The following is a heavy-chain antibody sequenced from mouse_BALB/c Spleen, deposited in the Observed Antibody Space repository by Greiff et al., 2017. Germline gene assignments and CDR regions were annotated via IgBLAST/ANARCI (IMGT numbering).Heavy chain of an antibody. CDR3: ARSLGLYYAMDY. D-gene: IGHD3-1*01. Sequence: VQLQQSGAELVKPGASVKLSCTASGFNIKDTYMHWVKQRPEQGLEWIGRIDPANGNTKYDPKFQGKATITADTSSNTAYLQLSTLTTETTAVYYCARSLGLYYAMDYWGQGTSVTVSA. CDR1: GFNIKDTY. CDR2: IDPANGNT. V-gene: IGHV14-3*02. J-gene: IGHJ4*01.